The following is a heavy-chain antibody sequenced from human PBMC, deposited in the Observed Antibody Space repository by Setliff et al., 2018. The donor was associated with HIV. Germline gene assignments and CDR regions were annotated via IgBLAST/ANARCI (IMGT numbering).Heavy chain of an antibody. CDR2: IIPIFGTP. V-gene: IGHV1-69*05. D-gene: IGHD3-10*01. J-gene: IGHJ4*02. CDR3: ARGDYYGSGNYPPPYYFDY. CDR1: GDTFSSYV. Sequence: SVKVSCKASGDTFSSYVISWGRQAPGQGLEWMGGIIPIFGTPNYAQRFQGRVTITTDESTSTAYMDLSSLRSEDTAVYYCARGDYYGSGNYPPPYYFDYWGQGTLVTVS.